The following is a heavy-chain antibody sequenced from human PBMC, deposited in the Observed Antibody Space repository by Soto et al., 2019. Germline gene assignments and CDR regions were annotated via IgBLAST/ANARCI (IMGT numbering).Heavy chain of an antibody. J-gene: IGHJ5*02. Sequence: ASVKVSCKASGYSFTNNDVSWVRQATGQGLEWMGWMNPGSGDTGYAQKFQGRVAMTRDISIATAYMEPSSLRSDDTAIYYCARMATFGSLNWFDPWGQGTLVTVSS. V-gene: IGHV1-8*01. CDR3: ARMATFGSLNWFDP. CDR2: MNPGSGDT. CDR1: GYSFTNND. D-gene: IGHD3-16*01.